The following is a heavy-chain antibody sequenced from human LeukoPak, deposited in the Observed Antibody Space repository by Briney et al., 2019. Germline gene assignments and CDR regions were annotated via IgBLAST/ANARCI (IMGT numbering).Heavy chain of an antibody. J-gene: IGHJ4*02. D-gene: IGHD6-13*01. CDR2: INAGNGNT. V-gene: IGHV1-3*01. CDR3: ATDLAAAGTEVDY. CDR1: GYTFTSYA. Sequence: RASVKVSCKASGYTFTSYAMHWVRQAPGQRLEWMGWINAGNGNTKYSQKFQGRVTMTEDTSTDTAYMELSSLRSEDTAVYYCATDLAAAGTEVDYXGQXTXVTVSS.